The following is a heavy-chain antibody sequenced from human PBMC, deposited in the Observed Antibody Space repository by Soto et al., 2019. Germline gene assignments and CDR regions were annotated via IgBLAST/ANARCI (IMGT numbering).Heavy chain of an antibody. J-gene: IGHJ4*02. CDR1: GGSISSYY. V-gene: IGHV4-59*01. D-gene: IGHD4-17*01. Sequence: SETLSLTCTVSGGSISSYYWSWIRQPPGKGLEWIGYIYYSGSTNYNPSLKSRVTISVDTSKNQFSLKLSSVTAADTAVYYCARTTVVTPPHFDYWGQGTLVTVSS. CDR3: ARTTVVTPPHFDY. CDR2: IYYSGST.